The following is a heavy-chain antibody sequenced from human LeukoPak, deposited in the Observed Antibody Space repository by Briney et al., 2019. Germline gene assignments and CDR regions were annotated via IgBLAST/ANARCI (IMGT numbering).Heavy chain of an antibody. CDR3: ARVDGWFGELLSDY. V-gene: IGHV3-13*01. D-gene: IGHD3-10*01. Sequence: GGSLRLSCAASGFTFSSSDMHWVRQPTGKGLEWVSAIGTIGDTYYPGSVKGRFTISRENAKNTLYLQMNSLRAEDTAVYYCARVDGWFGELLSDYWGQGTLVTVSS. J-gene: IGHJ4*02. CDR1: GFTFSSSD. CDR2: IGTIGDT.